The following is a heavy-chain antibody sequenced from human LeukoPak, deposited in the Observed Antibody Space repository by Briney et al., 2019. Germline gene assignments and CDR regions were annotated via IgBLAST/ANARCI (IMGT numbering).Heavy chain of an antibody. J-gene: IGHJ1*01. V-gene: IGHV3-23*01. Sequence: GGSLRLSCAASGFIVSNNYMSWVRQAPGKGLEWVSAISGSGGSTYYADSVKGRFTISRDNSKNTLYLQMNSLRAEDTAVYYCAKGPGAMVPPEYFQHWGQGTLVTVSS. CDR3: AKGPGAMVPPEYFQH. CDR1: GFIVSNNY. CDR2: ISGSGGST. D-gene: IGHD3-10*01.